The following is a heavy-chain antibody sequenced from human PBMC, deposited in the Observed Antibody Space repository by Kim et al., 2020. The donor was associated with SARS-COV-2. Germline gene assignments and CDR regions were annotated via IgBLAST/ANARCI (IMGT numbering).Heavy chain of an antibody. CDR2: ISSSSSYI. CDR3: ARDYYDSSGYYFDWYYYYGMDV. V-gene: IGHV3-21*01. CDR1: GFTFSSYS. J-gene: IGHJ6*02. Sequence: GGSLRLSCAASGFTFSSYSMNWVRQAPGKGLEWVSSISSSSSYIYYADSVKGRFTISRDNAKNSLYLQMNSLRAEDTAVYYCARDYYDSSGYYFDWYYYYGMDVWGQGTTVTVSS. D-gene: IGHD3-22*01.